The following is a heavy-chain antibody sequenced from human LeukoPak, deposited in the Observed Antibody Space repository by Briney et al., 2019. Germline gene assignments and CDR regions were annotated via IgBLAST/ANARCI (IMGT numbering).Heavy chain of an antibody. CDR3: AREPPNESHYRAYFDF. D-gene: IGHD1-26*01. J-gene: IGHJ4*02. CDR2: IYTGGST. V-gene: IGHV3-53*01. CDR1: GFTVSSNY. Sequence: PGGSLRLSCAASGFTVSSNYMSWVRQAPGKGLEWVAVIYTGGSTYYADSVKGRFTISRDNSKNMVYLQMNSLRAEDTAVYYCAREPPNESHYRAYFDFWGQGTLVSVSS.